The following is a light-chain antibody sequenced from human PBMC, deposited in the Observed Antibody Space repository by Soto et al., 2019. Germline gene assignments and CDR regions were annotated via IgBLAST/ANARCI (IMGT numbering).Light chain of an antibody. J-gene: IGKJ2*01. V-gene: IGKV1-17*01. CDR2: DAS. Sequence: DIQMTQSPSSLSASVGDRVTITCRASQDIRNDLGWYQQQPGKAPKRLIYDASSLQSGVPSRFSGSGSGTEFTLTSSSLQPEDFATYYCLQHNGYPYTFGQGTKLEIK. CDR3: LQHNGYPYT. CDR1: QDIRND.